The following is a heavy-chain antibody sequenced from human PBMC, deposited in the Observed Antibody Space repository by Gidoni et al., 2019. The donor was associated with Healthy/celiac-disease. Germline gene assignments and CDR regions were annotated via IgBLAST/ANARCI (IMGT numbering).Heavy chain of an antibody. CDR3: ARKAYDILTGYYFGNWFDP. CDR1: GYTFTSYA. CDR2: MNPNSGNT. D-gene: IGHD3-9*01. V-gene: IGHV1-8*01. J-gene: IGHJ5*02. Sequence: QVQLVQSGAEVKKPGASVKVSCNASGYTFTSYAINWVRQATGQGLEWMGWMNPNSGNTGYAQKFQGRVTMTRNTSISTDYMELSSLRSEDTAVYYCARKAYDILTGYYFGNWFDPWGQGTLVTVSS.